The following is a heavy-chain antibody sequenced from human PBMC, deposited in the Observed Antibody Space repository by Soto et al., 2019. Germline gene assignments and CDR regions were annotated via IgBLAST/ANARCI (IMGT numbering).Heavy chain of an antibody. D-gene: IGHD6-6*01. V-gene: IGHV4-59*01. Sequence: SETLSLTCTVSGDSISPYYWRWIRQPPGKGLEWLGYIYYSGITNYNPSLMSRVTISVDMSKNQFSLNLSSVTAADTAVYYCARGWEASSSGEFDYWGQGTLDTDSA. CDR3: ARGWEASSSGEFDY. CDR1: GDSISPYY. J-gene: IGHJ4*02. CDR2: IYYSGIT.